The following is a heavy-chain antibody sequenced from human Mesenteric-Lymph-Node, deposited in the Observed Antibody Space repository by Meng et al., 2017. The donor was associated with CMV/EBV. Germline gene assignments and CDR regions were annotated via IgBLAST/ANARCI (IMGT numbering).Heavy chain of an antibody. CDR1: GFSFSGYA. CDR3: TRDGPLGVSSSWYFIFDY. CDR2: ISFDGNNI. Sequence: SCAASGFSFSGYAMHWVRQAPGKGLEWVALISFDGNNIFYADSVKGRFTISRDNSWNTLYLQMDSLRAEDTAMYYCTRDGPLGVSSSWYFIFDYWGQGTQVTVSS. V-gene: IGHV3-30-3*01. D-gene: IGHD6-13*01. J-gene: IGHJ4*02.